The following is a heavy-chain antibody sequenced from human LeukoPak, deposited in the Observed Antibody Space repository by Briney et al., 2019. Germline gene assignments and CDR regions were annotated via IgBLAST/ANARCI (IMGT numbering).Heavy chain of an antibody. J-gene: IGHJ5*02. CDR1: GCTFTGCY. CDR2: INPNSGGT. V-gene: IGHV1-2*02. Sequence: ASVKVSCTASGCTFTGCYMHWVRQAPGQGLEWMGWINPNSGGTNYAHEFQGRVTITRDTSISTAYMEPSRLRSDDTAVYYCARGVAYGSGSYYNHWFDPWGQAPLVAVSS. CDR3: ARGVAYGSGSYYNHWFDP. D-gene: IGHD3-10*01.